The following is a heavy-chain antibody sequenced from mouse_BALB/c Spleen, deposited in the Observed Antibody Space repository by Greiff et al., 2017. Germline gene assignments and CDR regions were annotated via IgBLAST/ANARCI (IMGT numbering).Heavy chain of an antibody. D-gene: IGHD1-1*01. CDR2: INPGSGGT. J-gene: IGHJ2*01. Sequence: QVQLQQSGAELVRPGTSVKVSCKASGYAFTNYLIEWVKQRPGQGLEWIGVINPGSGGTNYNETFKGKATLTADKSSSTAYMQLSSLTSDDSAVYLGARRGYGSSFDYWGQGTTLTVSS. V-gene: IGHV1-54*01. CDR3: ARRGYGSSFDY. CDR1: GYAFTNYL.